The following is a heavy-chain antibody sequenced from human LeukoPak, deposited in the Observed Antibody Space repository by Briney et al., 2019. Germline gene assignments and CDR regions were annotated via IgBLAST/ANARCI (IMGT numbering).Heavy chain of an antibody. D-gene: IGHD5-18*01. J-gene: IGHJ4*02. Sequence: GESLKISCKGSGYSFTSYWIGWVRQMPGKGLEWMGIIYPGDSDTRYSPSFQGQVTISADKSNSTAYLQWSSLKASDTAMYYCARWAGSYGHTYYFDYWGQGTLVTVSS. CDR3: ARWAGSYGHTYYFDY. V-gene: IGHV5-51*01. CDR2: IYPGDSDT. CDR1: GYSFTSYW.